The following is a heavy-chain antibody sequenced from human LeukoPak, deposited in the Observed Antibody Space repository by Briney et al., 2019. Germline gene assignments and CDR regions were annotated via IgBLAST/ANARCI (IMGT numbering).Heavy chain of an antibody. V-gene: IGHV3-21*04. D-gene: IGHD2-15*01. CDR2: ISSSSSYI. J-gene: IGHJ6*02. CDR3: ARKVRVGSYYYSMDV. Sequence: GGSLRLSCAASGFTFGSYAMSWVRQAPGKGLEWVSSISSSSSYIYYADSVKGRFTISRDNAKNSLYLQMNSLRAEDTAVYYCARKVRVGSYYYSMDVWGQGTTVTVSS. CDR1: GFTFGSYA.